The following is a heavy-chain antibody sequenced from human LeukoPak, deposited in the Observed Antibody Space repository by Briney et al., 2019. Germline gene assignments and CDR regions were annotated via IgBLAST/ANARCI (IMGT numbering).Heavy chain of an antibody. Sequence: PGGSLRLSCAASGFTFSSYEMNWVRQAPGKGLEWVSYISSSGSTIYYADSVKGRFTISRDNAKNSLYLQMNSLRAEDTAVYYCVRDYDYAFDFWGQGTVVTVSS. J-gene: IGHJ3*01. D-gene: IGHD3-16*01. CDR2: ISSSGSTI. CDR1: GFTFSSYE. CDR3: VRDYDYAFDF. V-gene: IGHV3-48*03.